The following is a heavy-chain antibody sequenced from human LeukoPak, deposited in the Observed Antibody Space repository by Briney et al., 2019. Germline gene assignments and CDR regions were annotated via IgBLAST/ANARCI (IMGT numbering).Heavy chain of an antibody. CDR1: GFTFDDYA. Sequence: ESGGSLRLSCAASGFTFDDYAMHWVRHAPGKGLEWVSGISWNSGSIGYADSVKGRFTISRDNAKNSLYLQMNSLRAEDTALYYCAKAQESGSYYFDYWGQGTLVTVSS. V-gene: IGHV3-9*01. D-gene: IGHD1-26*01. J-gene: IGHJ4*02. CDR3: AKAQESGSYYFDY. CDR2: ISWNSGSI.